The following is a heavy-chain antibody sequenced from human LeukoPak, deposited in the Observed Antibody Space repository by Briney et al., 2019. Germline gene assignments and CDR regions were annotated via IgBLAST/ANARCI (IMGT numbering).Heavy chain of an antibody. CDR1: GFTFSSYE. J-gene: IGHJ4*02. V-gene: IGHV3-48*03. CDR2: ISSSGSNI. Sequence: PGGSLRLSRAASGFTFSSYEMNWVRQAPGKGLEWVSYISSSGSNIYYADSVKGRFTISRDNAKNSLYLQMNSLRAEDTAVYYCARINGGEMATFYFDYWGQGTLVTVSS. D-gene: IGHD5-24*01. CDR3: ARINGGEMATFYFDY.